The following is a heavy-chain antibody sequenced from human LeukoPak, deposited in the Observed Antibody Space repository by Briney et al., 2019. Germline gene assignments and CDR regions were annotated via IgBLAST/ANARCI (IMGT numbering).Heavy chain of an antibody. CDR2: ISAYNGNT. CDR3: ARGGLYCSSTSCYGIEY. CDR1: GYTFTSYG. D-gene: IGHD2-2*01. V-gene: IGHV1-18*04. Sequence: ASVKVSCKAAGYTFTSYGISWVRQAPGQGLEWMGWISAYNGNTNYAQKHQGRVTMTTDTSTSTVYMELRSLRSDDTAVYYCARGGLYCSSTSCYGIEYWGQGTLVTVSS. J-gene: IGHJ4*02.